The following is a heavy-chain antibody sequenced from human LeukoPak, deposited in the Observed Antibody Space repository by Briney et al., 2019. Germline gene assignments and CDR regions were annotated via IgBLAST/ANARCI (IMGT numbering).Heavy chain of an antibody. CDR1: GFTFSSFA. D-gene: IGHD4-17*01. J-gene: IGHJ4*02. Sequence: PGRSLRLSCAASGFTFSSFAMHWVRQAPGKGLEWVAVISYDGSNKYYADSVKGRFTISRDNSKNTLYLQMNSLRAEDTAVYYCARDRDGYYDLPNDYWGQGTLVTVSS. CDR3: ARDRDGYYDLPNDY. V-gene: IGHV3-30*04. CDR2: ISYDGSNK.